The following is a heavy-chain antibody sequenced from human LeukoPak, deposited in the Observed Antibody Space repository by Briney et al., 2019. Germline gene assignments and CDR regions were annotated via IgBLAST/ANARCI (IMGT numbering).Heavy chain of an antibody. V-gene: IGHV1-2*02. Sequence: ASVKVSCKASGYSFSGYYIHWVRQAPGQGLEWMGWINPRISGTNYAQILQGRVTMTSDTSISTAYMELSRLGSEDTAVYYCARDYGGERGGYYFDSWGQGTLVTVSS. J-gene: IGHJ4*02. CDR3: ARDYGGERGGYYFDS. CDR1: GYSFSGYY. CDR2: INPRISGT. D-gene: IGHD3-10*01.